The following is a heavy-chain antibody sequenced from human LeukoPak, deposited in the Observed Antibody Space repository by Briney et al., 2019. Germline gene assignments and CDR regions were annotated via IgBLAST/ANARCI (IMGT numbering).Heavy chain of an antibody. CDR1: GYTFTSYG. Sequence: GASVKVSCKASGYTFTSYGISWVRQAPGQGLEWMGWISAYNGNTNYAQKLQGRVTMTTDTSTSTAYMELRSLRSDDTAVYYCARDLLRHLNIWFGGFGSYWGQGTLVTVSS. J-gene: IGHJ4*02. CDR3: ARDLLRHLNIWFGGFGSY. D-gene: IGHD3-10*01. V-gene: IGHV1-18*01. CDR2: ISAYNGNT.